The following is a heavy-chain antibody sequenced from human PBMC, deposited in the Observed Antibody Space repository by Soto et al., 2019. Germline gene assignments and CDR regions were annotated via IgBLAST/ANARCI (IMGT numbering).Heavy chain of an antibody. CDR2: IYHSGST. CDR3: ARVPRP. CDR1: GVSIISSSYY. Sequence: SETLSLTCTVSGVSIISSSYYWGWIRQPPGKGLEWIGYIYHSGSTYYNPSLKSRVTISVDRSKNQFSLKLSSVTAADTAVYYCARVPRPWGQGTLVTVSS. J-gene: IGHJ5*02. V-gene: IGHV4-39*07.